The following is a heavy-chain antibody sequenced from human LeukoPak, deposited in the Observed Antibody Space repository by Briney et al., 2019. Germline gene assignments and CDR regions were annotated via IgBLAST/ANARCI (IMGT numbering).Heavy chain of an antibody. CDR2: INPKTGDT. D-gene: IGHD2-2*03. Sequence: GASVKVSCKASGYTFTDYYIHWVRQAPGQGLEWMGWINPKTGDTKTAQKFQRWVTMTRDTAISTAYMELNRLALDDTAVYYCARVVYSHGYCDRVTCPNWFDPWGQGTLVTVSS. CDR1: GYTFTDYY. J-gene: IGHJ5*02. V-gene: IGHV1-2*04. CDR3: ARVVYSHGYCDRVTCPNWFDP.